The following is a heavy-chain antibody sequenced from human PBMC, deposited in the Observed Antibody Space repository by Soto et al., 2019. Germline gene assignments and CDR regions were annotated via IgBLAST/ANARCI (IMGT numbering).Heavy chain of an antibody. CDR2: ISGRSST. Sequence: VQLVETGGGLVKPGGSLRLSCAVSGFTFSSCTMNWVRQAPGKRLEWVSSISGRSSTYYADSVKGRFTISRDNAKNSLLLQMSSLRAEDMAVYYCSREVQPVVRREYDYWGQGTLVTVSS. V-gene: IGHV3-21*01. D-gene: IGHD1-1*01. J-gene: IGHJ4*02. CDR1: GFTFSSCT. CDR3: SREVQPVVRREYDY.